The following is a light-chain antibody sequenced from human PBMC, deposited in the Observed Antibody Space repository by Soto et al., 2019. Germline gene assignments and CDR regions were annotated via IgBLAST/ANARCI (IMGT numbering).Light chain of an antibody. CDR1: QSVSNN. J-gene: IGKJ1*01. CDR2: DAS. CDR3: QQYNGWPWT. Sequence: EIVMTQSPATLSVSPGERATLSCRASQSVSNNLAWYQQKPGQAPRLLIYDASTRATGIPARFSGSGSGTEFTLTISSLQSEDFAVYYCQQYNGWPWTFGLGTKVDIK. V-gene: IGKV3-15*01.